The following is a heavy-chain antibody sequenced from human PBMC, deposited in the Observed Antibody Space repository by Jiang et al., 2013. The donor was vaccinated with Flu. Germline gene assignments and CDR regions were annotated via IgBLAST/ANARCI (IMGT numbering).Heavy chain of an antibody. CDR2: INTNTGNP. J-gene: IGHJ5*02. V-gene: IGHV7-4-1*02. CDR3: AESSWNDKYNWFDP. D-gene: IGHD1-1*01. Sequence: QSGSELKRPGASVKVSCKASGYTFSSHAMNWVRQAPGQGLEWMGWINTNTGNPTYAQGFTGRFVFSLDTSVSTAYLQISSLKAEDTAVYYCAESSWNDKYNWFDPWGQGTLVTVSS. CDR1: GYTFSSHA.